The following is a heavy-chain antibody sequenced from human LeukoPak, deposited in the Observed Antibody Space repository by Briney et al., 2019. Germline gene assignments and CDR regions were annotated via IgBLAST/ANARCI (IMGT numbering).Heavy chain of an antibody. CDR1: RYSFDSYA. J-gene: IGHJ4*02. CDR2: INGNGDIT. CDR3: AKRYGDSTGWFFDF. V-gene: IGHV3-23*01. D-gene: IGHD6-13*01. Sequence: GSLRLSCEGSRYSFDSYAMTWVRQAPGKGLEWVSSINGNGDITYYAESVKGRFTVSRDNSKNMLFLQMNSLRAEDTAVFYCAKRYGDSTGWFFDFWGQGSLVTVSS.